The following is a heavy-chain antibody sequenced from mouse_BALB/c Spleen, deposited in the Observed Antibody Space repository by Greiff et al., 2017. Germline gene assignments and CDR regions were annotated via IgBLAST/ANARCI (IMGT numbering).Heavy chain of an antibody. CDR1: GYTFTSYW. CDR2: IDPSDSET. Sequence: VQLQQSGAELVKPGAPVKLSCKASGYTFTSYWMNWVKQRPGRGLEWIGRIDPSDSETHYNQKFKDKATLTVDKSSSTAYIQLSSLTSEDSAVYYCARSGGGYYYAMDYWGQGTSVTVSS. V-gene: IGHV1-69*02. J-gene: IGHJ4*01. CDR3: ARSGGGYYYAMDY. D-gene: IGHD2-2*01.